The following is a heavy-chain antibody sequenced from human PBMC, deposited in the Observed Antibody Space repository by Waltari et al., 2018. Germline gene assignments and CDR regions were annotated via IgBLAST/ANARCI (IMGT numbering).Heavy chain of an antibody. CDR1: GFTFSSSA. J-gene: IGHJ4*02. V-gene: IGHV3-23*01. D-gene: IGHD6-19*01. Sequence: EVQLLESGGGLVQPGGSLRPSCAASGFTFSSSAMSWVRRAPGKGLECVSAIIGSGGSTYYADSVKGRFTISRDNSKNTLYLQMNSLRAEDTAVYYCAKETVSSGWLIDYWGQGTLVTVSS. CDR2: IIGSGGST. CDR3: AKETVSSGWLIDY.